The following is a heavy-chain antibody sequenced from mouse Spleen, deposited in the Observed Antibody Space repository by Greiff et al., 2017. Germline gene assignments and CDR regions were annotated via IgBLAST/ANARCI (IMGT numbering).Heavy chain of an antibody. CDR3: ARGGISLFAY. V-gene: IGHV1-42*01. Sequence: EVQLQQSGPELVKPGASVKISCKASGYSFTGYYMNWVKQSPEKSLEWIGEINPSTGGTTYNQKFKAKATLTVDKSSSTAYMQLKSLTSEDSAVYYCARGGISLFAYWGQGTLVTVSA. J-gene: IGHJ3*01. D-gene: IGHD1-1*02. CDR1: GYSFTGYY. CDR2: INPSTGGT.